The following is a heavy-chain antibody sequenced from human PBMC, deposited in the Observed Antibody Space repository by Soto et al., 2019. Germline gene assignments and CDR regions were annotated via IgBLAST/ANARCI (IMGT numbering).Heavy chain of an antibody. Sequence: QVQLVQSGAEVKKPGASVKVSCKASGYTFTGYYMYWVRQAPGQGLEWMGWINPNSGGTNYAQKFQGRVTMTRDTSITTVYMDLSNLSPDDTAVYYCGKGRSGDVGVFYWGQGTLVTVYS. CDR2: INPNSGGT. CDR1: GYTFTGYY. D-gene: IGHD1-26*01. CDR3: GKGRSGDVGVFY. V-gene: IGHV1-2*02. J-gene: IGHJ4*02.